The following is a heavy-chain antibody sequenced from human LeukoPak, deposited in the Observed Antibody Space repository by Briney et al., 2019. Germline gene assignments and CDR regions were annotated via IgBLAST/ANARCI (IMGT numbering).Heavy chain of an antibody. Sequence: SQTLSLTCDISGDSVSDSNVSWNWIRQSPSRGLEWLGRTYYRSTWYSDYADSVQSRITIKPDTTRNQVSLQLNSVTPDDTAVYYCVRDPSSKYAFDIWGQGTMVIVSS. V-gene: IGHV6-1*01. J-gene: IGHJ3*02. CDR1: GDSVSDSNVS. CDR2: TYYRSTWYS. CDR3: VRDPSSKYAFDI.